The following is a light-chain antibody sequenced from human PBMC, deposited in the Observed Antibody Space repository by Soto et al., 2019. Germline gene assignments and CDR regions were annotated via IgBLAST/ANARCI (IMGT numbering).Light chain of an antibody. CDR2: GAS. Sequence: EIVLTQSPGTLSVSPGERATLSCRASQSVSSNLAWYQQKPGQAPRLLIYGASTRATGIPARFSGSGSGTEFTLTISSLQSEDFATYFCQQYNNYPRTFGQGTKVDIK. CDR3: QQYNNYPRT. CDR1: QSVSSN. V-gene: IGKV3-15*01. J-gene: IGKJ1*01.